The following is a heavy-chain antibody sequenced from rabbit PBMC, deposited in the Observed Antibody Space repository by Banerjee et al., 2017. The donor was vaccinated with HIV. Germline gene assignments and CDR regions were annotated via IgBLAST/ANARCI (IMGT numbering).Heavy chain of an antibody. CDR3: ARDEVVPGVQFNL. CDR2: IGAGSSGST. D-gene: IGHD4-1*01. J-gene: IGHJ4*01. V-gene: IGHV1S45*01. CDR1: GFSFSSSYW. Sequence: QELLVESGGGPVKPGASLTLTCTASGFSFSSSYWICWVRQAPGKGLEWIACIGAGSSGSTYYASWAKGRFTISKTSSTTVTLQMTSLTAADTATYFCARDEVVPGVQFNLWGQGTLVTVS.